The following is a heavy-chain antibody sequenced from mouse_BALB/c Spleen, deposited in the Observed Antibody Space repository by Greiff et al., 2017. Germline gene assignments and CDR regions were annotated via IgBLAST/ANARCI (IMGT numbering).Heavy chain of an antibody. CDR2: IYPGGGYT. Sequence: QVQLKESGAELVRPGTSVKISCKASGYTFTNYWLGWVKQRPGHGLEWLGDIYPGGGYTNYNEKFKGKATLTADTSSSTAYMQLSSLTSEDSAVYFCARRGENCFDYWGQGTTLTVSS. V-gene: IGHV1-63*02. CDR1: GYTFTNYW. CDR3: ARRGENCFDY. J-gene: IGHJ2*01.